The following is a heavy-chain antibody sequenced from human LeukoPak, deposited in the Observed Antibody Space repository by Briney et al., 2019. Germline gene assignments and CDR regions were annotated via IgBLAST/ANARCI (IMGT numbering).Heavy chain of an antibody. D-gene: IGHD4-11*01. J-gene: IGHJ5*02. CDR3: ARMNWLTTDNPNWFDP. Sequence: ASVKVSCKASGYTFTSYDINWVRQANGQGLGWMGWMKPNSGDTGYAQKFHGRVTMTRNTSISTAYMELSSLRSEDTAVYYCARMNWLTTDNPNWFDPWGQGTLVTVSS. CDR1: GYTFTSYD. CDR2: MKPNSGDT. V-gene: IGHV1-8*01.